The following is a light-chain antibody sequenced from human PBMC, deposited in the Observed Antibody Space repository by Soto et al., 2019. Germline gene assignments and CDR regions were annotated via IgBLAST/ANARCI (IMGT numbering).Light chain of an antibody. J-gene: IGKJ5*01. Sequence: EIVLTQSPGILSLSPGERASLSCGASQSISSSFLAWYQQKPGQAPRLLIYGASSRATGIPDRFSGTGSETDFTLTISRLEPEDFAVYYCQQYDNSPSTLGQGTRLESK. CDR1: QSISSSF. CDR3: QQYDNSPST. V-gene: IGKV3-20*01. CDR2: GAS.